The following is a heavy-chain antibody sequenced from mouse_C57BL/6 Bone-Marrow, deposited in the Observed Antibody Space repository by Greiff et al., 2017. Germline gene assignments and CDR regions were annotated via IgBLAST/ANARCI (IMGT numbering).Heavy chain of an antibody. Sequence: EVQRVESGGDLVKPGGSLKLSCAASGFTFSSYGMSWVRQTPDKRLEWVATISSGGSYNYYPDSVKGRFTISRDNAKNNLYLQMSRLKSDETAMYYCARVPDRNDYYSMDYWGQGTSVTVSS. CDR3: ARVPDRNDYYSMDY. J-gene: IGHJ4*01. CDR2: ISSGGSYN. V-gene: IGHV5-6*01. CDR1: GFTFSSYG.